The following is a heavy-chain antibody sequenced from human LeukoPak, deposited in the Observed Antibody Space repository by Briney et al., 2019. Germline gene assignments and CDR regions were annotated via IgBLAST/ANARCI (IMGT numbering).Heavy chain of an antibody. V-gene: IGHV1-8*01. D-gene: IGHD3-3*01. CDR1: GYTFTSYD. J-gene: IGHJ4*02. Sequence: GASVKVSCKASGYTFTSYDINWVRQATGQGLEWMGWMNPNSGNTGYAQKFQGRVTMTRNTSKSTAYMELSSLRSEDTAVYSCARAIGVRFLELHEPSTLGYWGQGTLVTVSS. CDR3: ARAIGVRFLELHEPSTLGY. CDR2: MNPNSGNT.